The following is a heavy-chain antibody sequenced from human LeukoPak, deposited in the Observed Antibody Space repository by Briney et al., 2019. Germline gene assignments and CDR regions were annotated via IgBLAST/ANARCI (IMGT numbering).Heavy chain of an antibody. CDR3: ARDSRTIADY. D-gene: IGHD5-24*01. J-gene: IGHJ4*02. V-gene: IGHV4-38-2*02. CDR2: IYHSGST. Sequence: SETLSLTCTVSGYSISSGYYWGWIRQPPWKGLEWIGSIYHSGSTYYNPSLKSRVTISVDTSKNRFSLKLSSVTAADTAMYYCARDSRTIADYWGQGTLVTVSS. CDR1: GYSISSGYY.